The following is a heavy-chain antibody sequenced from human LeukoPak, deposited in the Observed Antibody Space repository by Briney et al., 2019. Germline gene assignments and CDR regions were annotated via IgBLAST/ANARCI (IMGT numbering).Heavy chain of an antibody. CDR3: ARGLAYYYDSSAYFLDY. Sequence: GGSLRLSCAASGFFFSNYWMHWVRHVPGKGLVWVSRIKSDGSRIDYADSVKGRFTISRDNAKNTLYLQMNSLRPEDTAVYYCARGLAYYYDSSAYFLDYWGQGTLVTVTS. D-gene: IGHD3-22*01. J-gene: IGHJ4*02. V-gene: IGHV3-74*01. CDR2: IKSDGSRI. CDR1: GFFFSNYW.